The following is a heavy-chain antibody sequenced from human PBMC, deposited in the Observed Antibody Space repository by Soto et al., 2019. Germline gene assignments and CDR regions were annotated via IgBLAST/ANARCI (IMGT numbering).Heavy chain of an antibody. CDR3: AKVGCSSTSCYALDY. J-gene: IGHJ4*02. V-gene: IGHV3-9*01. CDR2: ISWNSGSI. CDR1: GFTFDDYA. D-gene: IGHD2-2*01. Sequence: EVQLVESGGGLVQPGRSLRLSCAASGFTFDDYAMHWVRQAPGKGLEWVSGISWNSGSIGYADSVKGRFTISRDNAKNALYLQMNSLRAEYTALYYCAKVGCSSTSCYALDYWGQGTLVTVSS.